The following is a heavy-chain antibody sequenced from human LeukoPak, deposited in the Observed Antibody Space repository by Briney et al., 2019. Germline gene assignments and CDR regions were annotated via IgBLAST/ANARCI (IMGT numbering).Heavy chain of an antibody. Sequence: SVKVSCKASGGTFSSYAISWVRQAPGQGLEWMGGIIPIFGTANYAQKFQGRVTITADESTSTAYMELSSLRAEDTAIYYCAKVGLTVTTILDYFDNWGQGTLVTVSS. V-gene: IGHV1-69*13. CDR1: GGTFSSYA. CDR2: IIPIFGTA. J-gene: IGHJ4*02. CDR3: AKVGLTVTTILDYFDN. D-gene: IGHD4-11*01.